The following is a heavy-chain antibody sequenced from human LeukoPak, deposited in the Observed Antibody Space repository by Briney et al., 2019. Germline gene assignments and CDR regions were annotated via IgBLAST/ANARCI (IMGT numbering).Heavy chain of an antibody. J-gene: IGHJ4*02. D-gene: IGHD2-2*01. V-gene: IGHV3-23*01. CDR1: GFTFSSYA. Sequence: GGSLRLSCAASGFTFSSYAMSWVRQAPGKGLERVSAISGSGGSTYYADSVKGRFTISRDNAKNSLYLQMNSLRAEDTAVYYCARDYGRYCSSTSCSRSDYWGQGTLVTVSS. CDR3: ARDYGRYCSSTSCSRSDY. CDR2: ISGSGGST.